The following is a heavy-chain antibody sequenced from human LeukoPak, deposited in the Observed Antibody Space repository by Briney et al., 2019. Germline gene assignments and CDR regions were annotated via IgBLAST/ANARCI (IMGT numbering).Heavy chain of an antibody. V-gene: IGHV1-24*01. Sequence: ASVKVSCKVSGYTLTELSMHWVRRAPGKGLEWMGGFDPEDGETIYAQKFQGRVTMTEDTSTDTAYMELSSLRSEDTAVYYCAIGGITMVRGVIITNWFDPWGQGTLVTVSS. J-gene: IGHJ5*02. CDR1: GYTLTELS. CDR3: AIGGITMVRGVIITNWFDP. D-gene: IGHD3-10*01. CDR2: FDPEDGET.